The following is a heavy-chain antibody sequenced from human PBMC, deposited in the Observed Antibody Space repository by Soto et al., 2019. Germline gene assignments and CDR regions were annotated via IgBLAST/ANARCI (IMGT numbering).Heavy chain of an antibody. CDR1: GFNFSSYT. J-gene: IGHJ3*01. Sequence: GGSLRLSCAASGFNFSSYTMNWVRQAPGKGLEWVSSISSGNRYIYYAVSVRGRLIISRDDATNSLYLPMTSLRAEDTAVYYCARDRCRSASCYQTYAFDLWGQGTMVTVSS. V-gene: IGHV3-21*01. D-gene: IGHD2-15*01. CDR3: ARDRCRSASCYQTYAFDL. CDR2: ISSGNRYI.